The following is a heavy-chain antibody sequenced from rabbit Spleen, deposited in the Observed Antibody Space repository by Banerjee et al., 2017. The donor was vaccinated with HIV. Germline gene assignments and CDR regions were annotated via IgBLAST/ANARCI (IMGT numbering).Heavy chain of an antibody. CDR3: ARDTGTSFSTYGMDL. Sequence: QEQLVESGGGLVKPEGSLTLTCKASGFSFSDRDVMCWVRQAPGKGLEWISCIAGSSSGFTYSATWATGRFTISKTSSTTVTLQMTSLTVADTATYFCARDTGTSFSTYGMDLWGQGTLVTVS. CDR2: IAGSSSGFT. V-gene: IGHV1S45*01. J-gene: IGHJ6*01. CDR1: GFSFSDRDV. D-gene: IGHD7-1*01.